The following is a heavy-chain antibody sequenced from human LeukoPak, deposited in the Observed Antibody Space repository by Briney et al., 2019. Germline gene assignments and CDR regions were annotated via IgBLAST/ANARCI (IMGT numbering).Heavy chain of an antibody. D-gene: IGHD2-15*01. Sequence: PGGSLRLSCAASGFTFSSYWMHWVRQVPGKELVWVSRITSEGSSTSYADSVKGRFTISRDNAKNTLYLQMNSLRAEDTAVYYCARGSSVVALDWGQGTLVTVSS. CDR2: ITSEGSST. V-gene: IGHV3-74*01. J-gene: IGHJ4*02. CDR3: ARGSSVVALD. CDR1: GFTFSSYW.